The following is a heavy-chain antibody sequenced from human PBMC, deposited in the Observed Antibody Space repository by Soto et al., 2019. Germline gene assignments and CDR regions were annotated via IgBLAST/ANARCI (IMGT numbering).Heavy chain of an antibody. J-gene: IGHJ6*02. CDR2: ISANNGNT. CDR1: GYTVPNYG. Sequence: QVQLVQSGAEVRKPGASVKVSCKASGYTVPNYGIIWVRQAPGQGLEWMAWISANNGNTKYAQKFQDRVTMTTDTCTTSAYMELRSLRSDDTAVYYCARLKQLVFMDVWGQGTTVTVSS. V-gene: IGHV1-18*01. CDR3: ARLKQLVFMDV. D-gene: IGHD6-13*01.